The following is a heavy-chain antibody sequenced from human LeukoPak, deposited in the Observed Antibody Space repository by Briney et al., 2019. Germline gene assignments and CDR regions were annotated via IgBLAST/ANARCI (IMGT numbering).Heavy chain of an antibody. CDR3: ATSSWYRLAY. J-gene: IGHJ4*02. CDR2: SRNKADSYTA. CDR1: GFTFSDSF. Sequence: GSLRLSCAASGFTFSDSFMSWVRPTPGKGLDCVVRSRNKADSYTAEYAASVKGRFTISRDESKNSLYLQISSLETEDAAVYYCATSSWYRLAYWGQGSLVTVSS. V-gene: IGHV3-72*01. D-gene: IGHD6-13*01.